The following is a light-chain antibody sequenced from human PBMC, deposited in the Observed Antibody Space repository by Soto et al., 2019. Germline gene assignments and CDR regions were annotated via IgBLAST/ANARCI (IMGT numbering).Light chain of an antibody. V-gene: IGLV2-11*01. J-gene: IGLJ2*01. CDR2: DVT. CDR3: CSYAGSYSWI. Sequence: QSALTQPPSVSGSPGQSVTISCTGTSSHVGGYNRVSWYQQPPGTAPKLIIYDVTKRPSGVPDRFSGSKSGNTASLTISGLQAEDEADYYCCSYAGSYSWIFGGGTKLTVL. CDR1: SSHVGGYNR.